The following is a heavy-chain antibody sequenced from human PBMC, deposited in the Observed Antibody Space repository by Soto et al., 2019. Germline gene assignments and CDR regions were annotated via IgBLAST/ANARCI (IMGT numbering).Heavy chain of an antibody. CDR2: IVVGSGNT. CDR1: GFTFTNSA. J-gene: IGHJ4*02. Sequence: QMQLVQSGPEVKKPGTSVKVSCKASGFTFTNSAVQWVRQARGQRREWIGWIVVGSGNTNYAQKFQERVTITRDMSTTTAYMELSSLRSEDTAVYYCATDKGDSYGYGNYWGQGTLVTVSS. CDR3: ATDKGDSYGYGNY. V-gene: IGHV1-58*01. D-gene: IGHD5-18*01.